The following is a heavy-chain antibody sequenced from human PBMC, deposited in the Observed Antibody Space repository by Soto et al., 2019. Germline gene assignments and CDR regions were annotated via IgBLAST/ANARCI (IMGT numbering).Heavy chain of an antibody. CDR2: ISGSGGST. CDR3: ARQGGRAIVVVTRSMTFDY. CDR1: GFTFSSYA. D-gene: IGHD3-22*01. V-gene: IGHV3-23*01. Sequence: GGSLRLSCAASGFTFSSYAMSWVRQAPGKGLEWVSAISGSGGSTYYADSVKGRFTISRDNSKNTLYLQMNSLRAADTAVYYCARQGGRAIVVVTRSMTFDYWGQGTLVTVSS. J-gene: IGHJ4*02.